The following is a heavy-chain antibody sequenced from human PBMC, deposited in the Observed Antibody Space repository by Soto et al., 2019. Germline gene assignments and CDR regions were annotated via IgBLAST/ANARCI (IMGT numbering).Heavy chain of an antibody. CDR3: ARDRAYCSGGSCYYYGMDV. Sequence: PSETLSLTCTVSGGSIGSYCGSWIRQPPGKGLEWIGYIYYSGSTNYNPSLKSRVTISVDTSKNQFSLKLSSVTAADTAVYYCARDRAYCSGGSCYYYGMDVWGQGTTVTVSS. CDR2: IYYSGST. J-gene: IGHJ6*02. D-gene: IGHD2-15*01. CDR1: GGSIGSYC. V-gene: IGHV4-59*01.